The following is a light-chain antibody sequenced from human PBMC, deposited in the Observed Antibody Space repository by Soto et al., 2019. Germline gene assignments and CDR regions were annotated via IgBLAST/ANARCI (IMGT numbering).Light chain of an antibody. V-gene: IGKV1-5*01. Sequence: DIQVTQSPSTLSASVGDRVTITCRASQSISSWLAWYQQKKGKAPKILIYDASSLESGVPSRFSGSGSGTEFTLTISRLQPDDFATYYCQQYNSYWGTFGQGTKVDIK. CDR2: DAS. CDR3: QQYNSYWGT. J-gene: IGKJ1*01. CDR1: QSISSW.